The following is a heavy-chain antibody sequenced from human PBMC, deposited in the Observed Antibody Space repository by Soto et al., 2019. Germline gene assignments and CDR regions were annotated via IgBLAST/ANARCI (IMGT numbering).Heavy chain of an antibody. D-gene: IGHD2-15*01. CDR2: IYYSGST. Sequence: SETLSLTCTVSGGSISSGDYYWSWIRQPPGKGLEWIGYIYYSGSTYYNPSLKSRVTISVDTSKNQFSLNLNFVTAADTAVYYCATMGTPATGLFYFDYWGQGTLVTVSS. CDR3: ATMGTPATGLFYFDY. V-gene: IGHV4-30-4*01. CDR1: GGSISSGDYY. J-gene: IGHJ4*02.